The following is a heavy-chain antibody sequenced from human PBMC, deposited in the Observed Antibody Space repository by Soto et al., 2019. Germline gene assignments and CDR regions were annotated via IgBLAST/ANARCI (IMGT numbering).Heavy chain of an antibody. Sequence: ASVKVSCKASGYTFTGYYMHWVRQAPGQGLEWMGWINPNSGGTNYAQKFQGRVTMTRDTSISTAYMELSRLRSDDTAVYYCARVAGYSYVQGIDYWGQGTLVTVSS. D-gene: IGHD5-18*01. V-gene: IGHV1-2*02. CDR3: ARVAGYSYVQGIDY. CDR2: INPNSGGT. J-gene: IGHJ4*02. CDR1: GYTFTGYY.